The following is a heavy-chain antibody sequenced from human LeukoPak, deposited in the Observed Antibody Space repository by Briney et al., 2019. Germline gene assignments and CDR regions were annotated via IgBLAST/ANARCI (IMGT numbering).Heavy chain of an antibody. J-gene: IGHJ6*02. Sequence: GASVKVSCKASGYTCTSYGISWVRQAPGQGLEWMGWISAYNGNTNYAQKLQGRVTMTTDTSTSTAYMELRSLRSDDTAVYYCARLCSSTSCYTNYYYGMDVWGQGTTVTVSS. CDR1: GYTCTSYG. V-gene: IGHV1-18*01. CDR2: ISAYNGNT. CDR3: ARLCSSTSCYTNYYYGMDV. D-gene: IGHD2-2*02.